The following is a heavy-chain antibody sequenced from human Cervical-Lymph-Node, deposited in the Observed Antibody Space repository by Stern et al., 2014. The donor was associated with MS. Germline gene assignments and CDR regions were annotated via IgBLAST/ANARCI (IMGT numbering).Heavy chain of an antibody. V-gene: IGHV1-18*01. CDR3: ARHWWRLDYSDYRNWFNP. D-gene: IGHD4-11*01. CDR2: ISAYNGNT. Sequence: QVQLVQSGVEVKKPGASVKVSCKASGYTFTSYGISWVRQAPGQGLEWMGWISAYNGNTNFAQKFQGRVTMTTDTSTSTAYMELRSLRSDDKAVYYCARHWWRLDYSDYRNWFNPWGQGTLVTVSA. CDR1: GYTFTSYG. J-gene: IGHJ5*02.